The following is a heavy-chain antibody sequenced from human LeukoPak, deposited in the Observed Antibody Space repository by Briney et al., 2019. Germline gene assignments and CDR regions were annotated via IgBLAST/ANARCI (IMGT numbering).Heavy chain of an antibody. CDR1: GFTFSSYA. V-gene: IGHV3-23*01. CDR3: AKDHQGYYYDSSGYLDY. CDR2: ISASGGST. J-gene: IGHJ4*02. Sequence: GGSLRLSCAASGFTFSSYAMSWVRQAPGKGLEWVSVISASGGSTYHADSVKGRFTISRDNSKNTLYLQMNSLRAEDTAVYYCAKDHQGYYYDSSGYLDYWGQGTLVTVSS. D-gene: IGHD3-22*01.